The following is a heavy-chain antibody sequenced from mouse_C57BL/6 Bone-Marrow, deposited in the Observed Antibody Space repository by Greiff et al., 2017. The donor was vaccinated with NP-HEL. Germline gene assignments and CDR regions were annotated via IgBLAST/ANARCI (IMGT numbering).Heavy chain of an antibody. D-gene: IGHD2-3*01. J-gene: IGHJ4*01. CDR3: ARYGRWLLSYAMDY. CDR1: GYTFTSYW. Sequence: VKLQQPGAELVKPGASVKLSCKASGYTFTSYWMHWVKQRPGQGLEWIGMIHPNSGSTNYNEKFKSKATLTVDKSSSTAYMQLSSLTSEDSAVYYCARYGRWLLSYAMDYWGQGTSVTVSS. CDR2: IHPNSGST. V-gene: IGHV1-64*01.